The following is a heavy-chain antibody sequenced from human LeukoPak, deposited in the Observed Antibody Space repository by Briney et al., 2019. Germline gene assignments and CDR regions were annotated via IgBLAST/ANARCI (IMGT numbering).Heavy chain of an antibody. CDR3: ARGENYYGSGSYSDYYYYYMDV. CDR1: GFTFSSYG. Sequence: GGSLRLSCAASGFTFSSYGMHWVRQAPGKGLAWVAFIRYDGINKYYADSVKGRFTISRDNSKKTLYLHMNSLRAEDTAVYYCARGENYYGSGSYSDYYYYYMDVWGKGTTVTISS. V-gene: IGHV3-30*02. D-gene: IGHD3-10*01. J-gene: IGHJ6*03. CDR2: IRYDGINK.